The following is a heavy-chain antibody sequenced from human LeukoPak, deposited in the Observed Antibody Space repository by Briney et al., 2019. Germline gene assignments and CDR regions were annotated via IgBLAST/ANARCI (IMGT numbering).Heavy chain of an antibody. CDR3: GKTTVGCSRGQKPAWPVDY. J-gene: IGHJ4*02. CDR1: GFTFGSHA. V-gene: IGHV3-23*01. D-gene: IGHD6-13*01. Sequence: GGSLRLSCEASGFTFGSHAMYWVRQAPGKGLEWVAVIFGSGGSPNYADPVKGRFTISRDNSRNTVYLQMDSLRAEDTAVYYCGKTTVGCSRGQKPAWPVDYWGQGTLVTVSS. CDR2: IFGSGGSP.